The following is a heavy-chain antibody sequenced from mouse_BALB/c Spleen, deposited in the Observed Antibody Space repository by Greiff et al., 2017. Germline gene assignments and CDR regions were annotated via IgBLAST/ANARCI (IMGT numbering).Heavy chain of an antibody. CDR3: ARDGPYYFDY. CDR2: ISSGSSTI. Sequence: EVKLVESGGGLVQPGGSRKLSCAASGFTFSSFGMHWVRQAPEKGLEWVAYISSGSSTIYYADTVKGRFTISRDNPKNTLFLQMTSLRSEDTAMYYCARDGPYYFDYWGQGTTLTVSS. J-gene: IGHJ2*01. V-gene: IGHV5-17*02. D-gene: IGHD2-3*01. CDR1: GFTFSSFG.